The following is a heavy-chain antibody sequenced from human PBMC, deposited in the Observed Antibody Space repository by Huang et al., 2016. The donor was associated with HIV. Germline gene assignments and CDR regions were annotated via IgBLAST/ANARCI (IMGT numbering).Heavy chain of an antibody. CDR2: MYYRGNT. CDR3: ARHGRVAGHYYNNMDV. V-gene: IGHV4-39*01. CDR1: GGSISSSSYD. D-gene: IGHD6-19*01. J-gene: IGHJ6*02. Sequence: LQLQESGPGLVKSSETLSLICTVSGGSISSSSYDWGWIRQPPGKGPEWIGSMYYRGNTYYTPPLKGRVTISVDTSKNQFSLKVNSVTAADTAVYYCARHGRVAGHYYNNMDVWGRGTTVTVSS.